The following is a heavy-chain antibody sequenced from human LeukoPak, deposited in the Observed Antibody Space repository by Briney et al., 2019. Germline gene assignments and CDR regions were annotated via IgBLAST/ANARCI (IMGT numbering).Heavy chain of an antibody. CDR2: ISSSGSTI. V-gene: IGHV3-48*03. CDR1: GFTFSSYE. J-gene: IGHJ4*02. CDR3: AREKGSGWYYFDY. D-gene: IGHD6-19*01. Sequence: GGSLRLSCAASGFTFSSYEMNWVRQVPGKGLEWVSYISSSGSTIYYADSVKGRFTISRDNAKNSLYLQMNSLRAEDTAVYYCAREKGSGWYYFDYWGQGTLVTVSS.